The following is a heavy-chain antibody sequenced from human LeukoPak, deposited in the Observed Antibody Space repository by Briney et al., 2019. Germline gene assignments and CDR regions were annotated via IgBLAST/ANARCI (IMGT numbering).Heavy chain of an antibody. D-gene: IGHD3-3*01. CDR2: IYTSGST. V-gene: IGHV4-4*07. Sequence: PSETLSLTCTVSGGSISSYYWSWIRQPAGKGLEWIGRIYTSGSTNYNPSLKSRVTMSVDTSKNQFSLKLSSVTAADTAVYYCARVSAGDFWSGYYTYLYYYYYMDVWGKGTTVTVSS. CDR1: GGSISSYY. CDR3: ARVSAGDFWSGYYTYLYYYYYMDV. J-gene: IGHJ6*03.